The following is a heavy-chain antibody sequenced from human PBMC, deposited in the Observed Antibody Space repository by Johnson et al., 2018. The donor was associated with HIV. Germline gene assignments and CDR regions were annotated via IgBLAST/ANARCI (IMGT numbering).Heavy chain of an antibody. J-gene: IGHJ3*02. CDR3: AKFVGAGSYDAFDI. D-gene: IGHD1-26*01. CDR1: GFIFSSYG. CDR2: IWYDGSNK. V-gene: IGHV3-33*06. Sequence: QVQLVESGGGVVQPGRSVRLSCAASGFIFSSYGMHWVRQAPGKGLEWVAVIWYDGSNKYYADSVKGRFTISRDNSKNTLYLQMNSLRAEDTAVYYCAKFVGAGSYDAFDIWGQGTMVTVSS.